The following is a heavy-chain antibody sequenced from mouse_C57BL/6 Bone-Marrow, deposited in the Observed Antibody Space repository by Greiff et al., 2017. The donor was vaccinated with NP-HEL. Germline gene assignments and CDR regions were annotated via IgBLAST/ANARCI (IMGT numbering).Heavy chain of an antibody. Sequence: QVQLQQSGPELVKPGASVKISCKASGYTFSTSWMNWMKQRPGTGLEWIGRIYPGDGDTHYSGNFEGKASLNADKSYNSAYMQLSSLTSEDSAVYVWARWESWSAFFDYWGQGTTLTVSS. CDR3: ARWESWSAFFDY. CDR2: IYPGDGDT. J-gene: IGHJ2*01. V-gene: IGHV1-82*01. D-gene: IGHD6-1*01. CDR1: GYTFSTSW.